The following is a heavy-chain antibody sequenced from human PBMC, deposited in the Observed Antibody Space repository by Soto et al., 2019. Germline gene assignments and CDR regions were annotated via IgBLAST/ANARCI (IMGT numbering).Heavy chain of an antibody. CDR2: ISAYNGNT. CDR3: ARDPPPPDD. Sequence: ASVNVSCKASGYTFASYAISWMRQAPGQGLEWMGWISAYNGNTNYAQKLQGRVTMTTDTSTSTAYMELRSLRSDDTAVYYCARDPPPPDDWGQGTLVTVSS. J-gene: IGHJ4*02. V-gene: IGHV1-18*01. CDR1: GYTFASYA.